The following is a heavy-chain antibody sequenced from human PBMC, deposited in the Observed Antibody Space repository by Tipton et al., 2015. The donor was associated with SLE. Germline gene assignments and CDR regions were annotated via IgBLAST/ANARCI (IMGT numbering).Heavy chain of an antibody. V-gene: IGHV4-39*07. CDR2: IYHSGST. CDR3: ALYSYGY. D-gene: IGHD5-18*01. CDR1: DGSIISSSYY. J-gene: IGHJ4*02. Sequence: TLSLTCTVSDGSIISSSYYWGWIRQPPGKGLEWIGEIYHSGSTNYNPSLKSRVTISVDTSKNQFSLKLSSVTAADTAVYYCALYSYGYWGQGTLVTVSS.